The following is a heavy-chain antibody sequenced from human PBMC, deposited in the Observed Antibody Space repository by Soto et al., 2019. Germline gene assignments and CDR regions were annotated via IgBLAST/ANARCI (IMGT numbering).Heavy chain of an antibody. CDR3: ALGPGYCSGGSCSYYFDY. CDR1: GGSFSGYY. CDR2: INHSGST. J-gene: IGHJ4*02. V-gene: IGHV4-34*01. D-gene: IGHD2-15*01. Sequence: PSETLSLTCAVYGGSFSGYYWSWIRQPPGKGLEWIGEINHSGSTNYNPSLKSRVTISVDTSKNQFSLRLSSVTAADTAVYYCALGPGYCSGGSCSYYFDYWGQGTLVTVSS.